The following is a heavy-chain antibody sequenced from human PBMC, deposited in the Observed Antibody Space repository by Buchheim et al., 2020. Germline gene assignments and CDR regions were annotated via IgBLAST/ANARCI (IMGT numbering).Heavy chain of an antibody. CDR3: ARGGGSSGWYYD. CDR2: INPNSGGT. Sequence: QVQLVQSGAEVKKPGASVKVSCKASGYTFTGYYMHWVRQAPGQGLEWMGWINPNSGGTNYEQKFQGWVNMTRDTSISKAYMELSRLRSDDTAVYYCARGGGSSGWYYDWGQGTL. CDR1: GYTFTGYY. V-gene: IGHV1-2*04. J-gene: IGHJ4*02. D-gene: IGHD6-19*01.